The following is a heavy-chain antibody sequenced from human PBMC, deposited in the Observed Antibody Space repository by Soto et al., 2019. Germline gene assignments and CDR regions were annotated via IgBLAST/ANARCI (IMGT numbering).Heavy chain of an antibody. CDR1: GYTFTKNV. J-gene: IGHJ5*02. V-gene: IGHV1-3*04. CDR3: ARDPIWTYTWNYARLNYLDP. D-gene: IGHD1-7*01. CDR2: IHTAKGNT. Sequence: GASVKVSCKASGYTFTKNVIHGLVQSALRTRDGMGWIHTAKGNTKYSQKFEARVTLTRDTAASTAYMELNSLRSDDTAVYYCARDPIWTYTWNYARLNYLDPWGQGTLVTVSS.